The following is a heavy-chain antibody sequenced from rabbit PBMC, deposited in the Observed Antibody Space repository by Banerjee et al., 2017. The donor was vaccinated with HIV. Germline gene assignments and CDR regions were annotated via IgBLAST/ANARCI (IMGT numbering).Heavy chain of an antibody. CDR3: ARDLAGVIGWKFNL. CDR2: INTSSGNT. V-gene: IGHV1S45*01. Sequence: QPPLQETGGGLFPPGGSLTLSCTASVFTISSIHWIFCFRQAPGKGLEWIACINTSSGNTVYARGEKGRVNISKTSSKKVTLQMTSLKAEDTATDFCARDLAGVIGWKFNLWGPGTMVTVS. CDR1: VFTISSIHW. D-gene: IGHD4-1*01. J-gene: IGHJ4*01.